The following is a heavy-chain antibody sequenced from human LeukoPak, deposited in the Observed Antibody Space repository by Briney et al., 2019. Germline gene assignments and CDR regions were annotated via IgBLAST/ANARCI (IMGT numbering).Heavy chain of an antibody. J-gene: IGHJ4*02. D-gene: IGHD4/OR15-4a*01. CDR3: ARALNPLTGTYYFDY. CDR2: IYISGST. Sequence: SETLSLTCTVSGGSINSHYWTWIRQPAGKGLEWIGRIYISGSTNYSPSLKSRVTMSVDTSKNQFSLNLISVTAADTAVYYCARALNPLTGTYYFDYWGQGTLVTVSS. V-gene: IGHV4-4*07. CDR1: GGSINSHY.